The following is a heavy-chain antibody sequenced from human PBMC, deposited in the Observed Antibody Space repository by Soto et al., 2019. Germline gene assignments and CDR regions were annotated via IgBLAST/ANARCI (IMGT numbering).Heavy chain of an antibody. J-gene: IGHJ4*02. CDR1: GGSISSGGYY. V-gene: IGHV4-31*03. Sequence: PSETLSLTCTVSGGSISSGGYYWSWIRQHPGKGLEWIGYIYYSGSTYYNPSLKSRVTISVDTSKNQFSLKLSSVTAADTAVYYCARDNTMYSSGGGLAYWGQGTLVTVSS. D-gene: IGHD6-19*01. CDR2: IYYSGST. CDR3: ARDNTMYSSGGGLAY.